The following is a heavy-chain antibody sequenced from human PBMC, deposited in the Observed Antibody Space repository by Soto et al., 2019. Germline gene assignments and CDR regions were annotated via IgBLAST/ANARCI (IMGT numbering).Heavy chain of an antibody. V-gene: IGHV6-1*01. Sequence: SQTLSLTCAISGDSVSSNSAAWNWIRQSPSRGLEWLGRTYYRSKWYNDYAVSVKSRITINPDTSKNQFSLQLNFVTPEDTAVYYCARDRYYYGSGSYPIYYYYYMDVWGKGTTVTVSS. CDR3: ARDRYYYGSGSYPIYYYYYMDV. CDR2: TYYRSKWYN. J-gene: IGHJ6*03. D-gene: IGHD3-10*01. CDR1: GDSVSSNSAA.